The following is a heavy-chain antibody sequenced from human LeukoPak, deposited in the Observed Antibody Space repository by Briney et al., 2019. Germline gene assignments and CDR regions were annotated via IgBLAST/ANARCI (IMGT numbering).Heavy chain of an antibody. V-gene: IGHV3-30*02. CDR3: AKDSSIAAACRLGFDY. J-gene: IGHJ4*02. CDR2: IRCDGSDK. CDR1: GFTFSSSG. D-gene: IGHD6-13*01. Sequence: GGPLRLSCAASGFTFSSSGMHWVRQPPGKGLEWLGFIRCDGSDKYYADSVKGRFTISRDNSKNTLFLQMSSLRPEDTAVYYCAKDSSIAAACRLGFDYWGQGTLVTVSS.